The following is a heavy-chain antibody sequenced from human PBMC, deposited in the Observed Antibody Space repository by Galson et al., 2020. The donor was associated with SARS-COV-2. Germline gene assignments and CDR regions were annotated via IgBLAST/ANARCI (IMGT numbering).Heavy chain of an antibody. D-gene: IGHD3-10*01. J-gene: IGHJ3*02. CDR2: IWYDGSNK. V-gene: IGHV3-33*01. Sequence: TGGSLRLSCEASGFTFSTYGMDWVRQAPGKGLEWVAVIWYDGSNKYYADSVKGRFTISRDNSKNTLYLQINSLRAEDTAGYYCARGSSSHAFDIWGQGTMVTVSS. CDR1: GFTFSTYG. CDR3: ARGSSSHAFDI.